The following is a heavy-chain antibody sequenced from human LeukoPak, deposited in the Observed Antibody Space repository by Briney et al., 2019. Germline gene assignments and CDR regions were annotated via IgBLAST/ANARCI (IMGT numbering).Heavy chain of an antibody. V-gene: IGHV3-21*01. D-gene: IGHD2-15*01. CDR1: GFTFSGYS. Sequence: PGGSLRLSCPASGFTFSGYSLNWVRQAPGKGLEWVSSISSSSSYIYYADSVKGRFTISRDNAKNSLYLQMNSLRAEDTAVYYCATGRDCSGGSCYSVYWGQGTLVTVSS. CDR2: ISSSSSYI. CDR3: ATGRDCSGGSCYSVY. J-gene: IGHJ4*02.